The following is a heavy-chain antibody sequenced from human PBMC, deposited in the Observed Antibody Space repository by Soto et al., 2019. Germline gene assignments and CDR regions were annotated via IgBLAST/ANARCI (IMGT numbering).Heavy chain of an antibody. D-gene: IGHD6-6*01. V-gene: IGHV4-31*03. CDR3: ARGLAARPLDY. Sequence: ASETLSLTCTVSGGSISSGGYYWSWIRQHPGKGLEWIGYIYYSGSTYYNPSLKSRVTISVDTSKNQFSLKLSSVTAADTAVYYCARGLAARPLDYWGQGTLVTVSS. J-gene: IGHJ4*02. CDR1: GGSISSGGYY. CDR2: IYYSGST.